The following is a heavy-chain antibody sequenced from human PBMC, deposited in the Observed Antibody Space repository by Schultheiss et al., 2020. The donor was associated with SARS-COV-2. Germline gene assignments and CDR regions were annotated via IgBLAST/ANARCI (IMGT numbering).Heavy chain of an antibody. CDR1: GYTFTGYY. CDR3: ARDPSIAVAGLVDY. Sequence: ASVKVSCKASGYTFTGYYMHWVRQATGQGLEWMGWMNPNTGYAQKFQGRVTMTRDTSISTAYMELSRLRSDDTAVYYCARDPSIAVAGLVDYWGQGTLVTVSS. V-gene: IGHV1-2*02. J-gene: IGHJ4*02. D-gene: IGHD6-19*01. CDR2: MNPNTG.